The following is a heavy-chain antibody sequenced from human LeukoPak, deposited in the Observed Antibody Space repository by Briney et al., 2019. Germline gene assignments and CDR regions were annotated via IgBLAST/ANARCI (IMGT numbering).Heavy chain of an antibody. J-gene: IGHJ6*02. CDR3: ARYSRIFYGMDV. D-gene: IGHD2-15*01. V-gene: IGHV1-69*13. CDR1: GGTFSSYA. CDR2: IIPIFGTA. Sequence: SVKVSCKASGGTFSSYAISWVRQAPGQGLEWMGGIIPIFGTANYAQKFQGRVTITADESTSTAYMELSSLRSEDTAVYYCARYSRIFYGMDVWGQGTTVTVSS.